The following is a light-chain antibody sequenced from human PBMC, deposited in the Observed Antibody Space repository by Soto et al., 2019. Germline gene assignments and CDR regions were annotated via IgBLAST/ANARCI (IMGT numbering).Light chain of an antibody. CDR1: QSVHSA. CDR3: QQYGTWPPLT. V-gene: IGKV3-15*01. CDR2: DAS. Sequence: DIVRTQSQATLSVSPGEGATLSCRASQSVHSALAWYQQRPGQTPRLLIYDASTRATGIPDRFSGSGSGTEFTLTISSLQSEDFAIYYCQQYGTWPPLTFGGGTKVEI. J-gene: IGKJ4*01.